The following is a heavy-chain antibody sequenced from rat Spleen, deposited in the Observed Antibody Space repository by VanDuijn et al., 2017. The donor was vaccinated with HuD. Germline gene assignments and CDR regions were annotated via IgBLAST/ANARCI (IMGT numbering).Heavy chain of an antibody. CDR1: GFSLIRYN. D-gene: IGHD3-1*01. J-gene: IGHJ2*01. Sequence: QVQLMESGPGLMQPSETLSLTCTVSGFSLIRYNVHWVRQPPGKGLEWMGRMNYNGDTSYNSALKSRLSISRDTSKNQVFLKMNSLQTDDTGTYYCTIHPRYWGQGVMVTVSS. CDR2: MNYNGDT. V-gene: IGHV2-63*01. CDR3: TIHPRY.